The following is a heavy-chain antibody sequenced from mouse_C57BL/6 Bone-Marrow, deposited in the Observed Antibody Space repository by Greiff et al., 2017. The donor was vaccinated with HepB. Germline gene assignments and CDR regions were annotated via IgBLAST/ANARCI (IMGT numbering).Heavy chain of an antibody. J-gene: IGHJ3*01. Sequence: EVQLVESGGGLVQPGGSMKLSCVASGFTFSNYWMNWVRQSPEKGLEWVAQIRLKSDNYATHYAESVKGRFTISRDDSKSSVYLQMNNLRAEDTGFFYCTAFYCSIAWFAYWGQGTLVTVSA. CDR1: GFTFSNYW. D-gene: IGHD1-1*01. V-gene: IGHV6-3*01. CDR2: IRLKSDNYAT. CDR3: TAFYCSIAWFAY.